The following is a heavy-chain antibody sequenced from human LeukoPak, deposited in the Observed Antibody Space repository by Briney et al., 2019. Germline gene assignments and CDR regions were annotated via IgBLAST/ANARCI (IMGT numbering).Heavy chain of an antibody. V-gene: IGHV4-4*09. Sequence: SETLSLTCAVSGVSISPYYWAWIRRPPGKGLEWIGYIHTSGSNNQYPSLKSRVTMSADTSKNQLSLKLSSVTAADTAVYYCARPYYYDSRIDPWGQGILVTVSS. D-gene: IGHD3-22*01. CDR2: IHTSGSN. J-gene: IGHJ5*02. CDR1: GVSISPYY. CDR3: ARPYYYDSRIDP.